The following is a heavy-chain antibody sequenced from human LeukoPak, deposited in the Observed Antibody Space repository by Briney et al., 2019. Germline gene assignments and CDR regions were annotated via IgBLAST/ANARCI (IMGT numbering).Heavy chain of an antibody. D-gene: IGHD3-10*01. J-gene: IGHJ4*02. CDR1: GFTFSSYD. CDR2: ISSSGSTI. V-gene: IGHV3-48*02. Sequence: GGSLRLSCAASGFTFSSYDMNWVRQAPGKGLEWVSDISSSGSTIYFADSVKGRFTISRDNAKNSLYLQMNSLRDEDTAVYYCARLEYYYVSGNYYKLFDYWGQGTLVTVSS. CDR3: ARLEYYYVSGNYYKLFDY.